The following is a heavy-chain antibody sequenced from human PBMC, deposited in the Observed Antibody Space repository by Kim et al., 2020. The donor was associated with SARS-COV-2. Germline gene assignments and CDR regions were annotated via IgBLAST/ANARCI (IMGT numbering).Heavy chain of an antibody. J-gene: IGHJ3*02. V-gene: IGHV3-15*01. Sequence: AAPVKGRFTISRDHSKNTLYMQMNSLKAEDTAVYYGTTDMIVVADDAFDIWGQGTMVTVSS. CDR3: TTDMIVVADDAFDI. D-gene: IGHD3-22*01.